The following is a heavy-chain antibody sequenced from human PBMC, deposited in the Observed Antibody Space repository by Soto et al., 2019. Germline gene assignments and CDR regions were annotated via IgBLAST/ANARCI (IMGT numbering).Heavy chain of an antibody. D-gene: IGHD2-8*01. V-gene: IGHV1-69*13. CDR3: ARGPTPVRGGGYYYYYGMDV. Sequence: SVKVSCKASGGTFSSYAISWVRQAPGQGLEWMGGIIPIFGTANYAQKFQGRVTITADESTSTAYMELSSLGSEDTAVYYCARGPTPVRGGGYYYYYGMDVWGQGTTVTVSS. J-gene: IGHJ6*02. CDR1: GGTFSSYA. CDR2: IIPIFGTA.